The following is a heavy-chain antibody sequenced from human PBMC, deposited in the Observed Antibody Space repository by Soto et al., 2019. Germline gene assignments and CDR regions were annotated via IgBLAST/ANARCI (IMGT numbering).Heavy chain of an antibody. D-gene: IGHD6-13*01. V-gene: IGHV4-59*01. CDR3: ARDRAIAAACTHYYYGMDV. Sequence: QVQLQESGPGLVKPSETLSLTCTVSGGSISSYYWSWIRHPPGKGLEWIGYIDYSGSTNYNPSLKSRVALSVDTSKNQFSLKLSSVAAADTAVYYCARDRAIAAACTHYYYGMDVWGQGTTVTVSS. J-gene: IGHJ6*02. CDR1: GGSISSYY. CDR2: IDYSGST.